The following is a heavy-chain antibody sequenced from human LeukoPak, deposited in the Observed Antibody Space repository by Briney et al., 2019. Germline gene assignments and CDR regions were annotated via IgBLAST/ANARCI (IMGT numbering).Heavy chain of an antibody. CDR1: GASIRSGDYY. CDR2: IYDSGST. CDR3: ARDCSGGSCYGAFDI. J-gene: IGHJ3*02. V-gene: IGHV4-30-4*01. Sequence: SQTLSLTCTVSGASIRSGDYYWSWIRQPPGKGLEWIGYIYDSGSTYYNPSLKSRITMSVDTSENRFSLKLSSVTATDTAVYYCARDCSGGSCYGAFDIWGQGTMVTVSS. D-gene: IGHD2-15*01.